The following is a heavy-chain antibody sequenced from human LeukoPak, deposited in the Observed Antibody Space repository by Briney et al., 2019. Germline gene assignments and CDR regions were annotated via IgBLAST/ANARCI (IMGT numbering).Heavy chain of an antibody. CDR2: ISGSGGST. CDR3: AANYDYVWGSYHFDY. D-gene: IGHD3-16*02. Sequence: PGGSLRLSCAASGFTFSSYAMSWVRQAPGKGLEWVSAISGSGGSTYYADSVKGRFTISRDNSKNTLYLQMNSLRAEDTAVYYCAANYDYVWGSYHFDYWGQGTLVTVSS. CDR1: GFTFSSYA. J-gene: IGHJ4*02. V-gene: IGHV3-23*01.